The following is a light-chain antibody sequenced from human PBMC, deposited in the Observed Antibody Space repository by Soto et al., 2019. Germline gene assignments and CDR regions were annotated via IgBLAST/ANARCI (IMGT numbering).Light chain of an antibody. Sequence: LTQPASVSGSPGQSITISCTGTSSDVGGYNYVSWYQQHPGKAPKLMIYDVSNRPSGVSNRFSGSKSGNTASLTISGLQAEDEADYYCSSYTSSSTPLYVFGTGTKVTVL. V-gene: IGLV2-14*01. J-gene: IGLJ1*01. CDR3: SSYTSSSTPLYV. CDR2: DVS. CDR1: SSDVGGYNY.